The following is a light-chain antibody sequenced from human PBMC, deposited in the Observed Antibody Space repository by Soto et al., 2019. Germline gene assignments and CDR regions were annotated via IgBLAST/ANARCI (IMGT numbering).Light chain of an antibody. CDR2: EVN. CDR1: SSDVGSYNR. V-gene: IGLV2-18*01. CDR3: SLYISGSNYV. J-gene: IGLJ1*01. Sequence: QSALTQPPSVSGSPGESVTISCTGTSSDVGSYNRLSWYQQPPGTAPKLIMYEVNTRPSGVPDRFSGSKSGSTASLTISGRQAEDEADYYCSLYISGSNYVVGGGTKVTVL.